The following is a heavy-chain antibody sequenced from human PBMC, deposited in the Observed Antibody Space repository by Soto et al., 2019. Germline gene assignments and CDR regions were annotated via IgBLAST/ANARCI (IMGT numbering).Heavy chain of an antibody. V-gene: IGHV4-31*03. CDR2: IYYSGST. CDR3: ARGPKLIDCSGGSCYGYYYYYGMDV. CDR1: GGSISSGGYY. D-gene: IGHD2-15*01. Sequence: QVQLQESGPGLVKPSQTLSLTCTVSGGSISSGGYYWSWIRQHPGKGLEWIGYIYYSGSTYYNPSLQSRVTISVDTSKNQFSLKLSSVTAADTAVYYCARGPKLIDCSGGSCYGYYYYYGMDVWGQGTTVTVSS. J-gene: IGHJ6*02.